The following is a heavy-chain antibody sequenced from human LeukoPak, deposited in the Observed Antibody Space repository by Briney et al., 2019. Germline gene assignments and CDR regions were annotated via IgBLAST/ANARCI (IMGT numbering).Heavy chain of an antibody. CDR3: ARAPYCSSTSCPDSLLDY. V-gene: IGHV4-34*01. CDR2: INHSGST. J-gene: IGHJ4*02. Sequence: SETLSLTCAVYGGSFSGYYWSWIRQPPGKGLEWIGEINHSGSTNYNPSLKSRVTISVDTSKNQFSPKLSSVTTADTAVYYCARAPYCSSTSCPDSLLDYWGQGTLVTVSS. D-gene: IGHD2-2*01. CDR1: GGSFSGYY.